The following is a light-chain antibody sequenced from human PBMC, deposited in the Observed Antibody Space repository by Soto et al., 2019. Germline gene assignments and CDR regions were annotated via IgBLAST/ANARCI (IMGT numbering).Light chain of an antibody. CDR1: TSDVGGYDY. CDR2: EVT. Sequence: QSALTQPASVSGSPGQSITISCTGATSDVGGYDYVFWYQQHPGKAPKLLLYEVTNRPSGASNRFSGSKSGNTASLTISGLQAEDEADYYCSSYTGSNTWVFGEGTKLTVL. V-gene: IGLV2-14*01. J-gene: IGLJ3*02. CDR3: SSYTGSNTWV.